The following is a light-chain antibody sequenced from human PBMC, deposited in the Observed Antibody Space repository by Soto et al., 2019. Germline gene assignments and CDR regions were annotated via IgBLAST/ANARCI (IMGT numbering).Light chain of an antibody. CDR3: LQYSSHSWT. Sequence: DIQMTQSPSTLSASVGDRVTITCRASRSISDWLAWYQQKPGKAPELLIFDASSLKSGVPSRFRGSGSGTEFTLTISRLQPDDVSTYYCLQYSSHSWTFGQGTKVDIK. CDR1: RSISDW. CDR2: DAS. J-gene: IGKJ1*01. V-gene: IGKV1-5*01.